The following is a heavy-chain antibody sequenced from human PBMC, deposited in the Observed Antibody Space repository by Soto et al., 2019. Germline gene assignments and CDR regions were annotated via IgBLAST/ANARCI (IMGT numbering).Heavy chain of an antibody. CDR2: ISGSGGST. J-gene: IGHJ5*02. V-gene: IGHV3-23*01. D-gene: IGHD5-18*01. Sequence: EVQLLESGGGLVQPGGSLRLSCAASGFTFSSYAMSWVRQAPGKGLEWVSAISGSGGSTYYADSVKGRFTISRDNSKNTLYLQMNSLRVEDTAVYYCARARLPDPNWFDPWGQGTLVTVSS. CDR3: ARARLPDPNWFDP. CDR1: GFTFSSYA.